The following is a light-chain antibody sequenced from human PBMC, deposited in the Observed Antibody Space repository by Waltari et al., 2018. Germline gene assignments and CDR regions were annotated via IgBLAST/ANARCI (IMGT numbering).Light chain of an antibody. CDR2: WAS. Sequence: DFVMTQSPASLALSLGERATIHCKTSPTVLYNSNNRNYLNWYQKKQGQPPKLLFYWASTREAGVPDRFSARGSGTDFTLTISRLQPEDVAIYYCQQYYSSPYTFGQGTRLEIK. CDR3: QQYYSSPYT. J-gene: IGKJ2*01. CDR1: PTVLYNSNNRNY. V-gene: IGKV4-1*01.